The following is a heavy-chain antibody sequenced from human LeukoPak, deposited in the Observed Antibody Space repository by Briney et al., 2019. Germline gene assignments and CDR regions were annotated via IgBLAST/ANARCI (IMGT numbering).Heavy chain of an antibody. CDR2: IYYSGST. J-gene: IGHJ5*02. D-gene: IGHD1-7*01. Sequence: SETLSLSCTVSGGSISSCSYYWGWIRQPPGKGLEWIGSIYYSGSTYYNPSLKSRVTISVDTSKNQFSRKLSTVTAADTALYSCARVPYNWNYGWCVPWGQGTLVTVSS. CDR1: GGSISSCSYY. V-gene: IGHV4-39*01. CDR3: ARVPYNWNYGWCVP.